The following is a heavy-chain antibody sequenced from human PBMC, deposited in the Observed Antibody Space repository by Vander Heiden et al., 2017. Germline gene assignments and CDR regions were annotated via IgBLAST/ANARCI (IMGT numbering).Heavy chain of an antibody. D-gene: IGHD6-19*01. CDR2: ITWNSGSI. Sequence: EVHLVESGGGLVRHGRSLRLSWAASGIKFDDYAMYWVRQVPGKGLEWVSGITWNSGSIGYADSVKGRFTISRDNAKNSLYLQMNSLRPEDTALYYCAGRFSSGWYAFDYWGQGTLVTVSS. CDR3: AGRFSSGWYAFDY. J-gene: IGHJ4*02. CDR1: GIKFDDYA. V-gene: IGHV3-9*01.